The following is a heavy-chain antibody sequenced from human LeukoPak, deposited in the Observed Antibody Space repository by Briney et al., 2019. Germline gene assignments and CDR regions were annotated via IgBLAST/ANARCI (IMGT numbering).Heavy chain of an antibody. Sequence: GGSLRLSCAASGFTFSSYAMHWVRQAPGKGLEWVAVISYDGSNKYYADSVKGRFTISRDNSKNTLYLQMNSLRAEDTAVYYCAKRMVRGVLVSCVDYWGQGTLVTVSS. CDR2: ISYDGSNK. V-gene: IGHV3-30*04. D-gene: IGHD3-10*01. CDR1: GFTFSSYA. CDR3: AKRMVRGVLVSCVDY. J-gene: IGHJ4*02.